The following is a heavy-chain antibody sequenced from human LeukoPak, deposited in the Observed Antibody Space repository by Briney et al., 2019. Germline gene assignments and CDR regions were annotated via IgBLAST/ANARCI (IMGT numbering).Heavy chain of an antibody. V-gene: IGHV1-2*02. CDR2: INPNSGGT. J-gene: IGHJ4*02. CDR1: GYTFTGYY. D-gene: IGHD3-10*01. Sequence: GASVKVSCKASGYTFTGYYMHWVRQAPGQGLEWMGWINPNSGGTNYAQKFQGRVTMTRDTSISTAYMELSRLRSDDTAVYYCARYGSGSSHTPGQFDYWGQGTLVTVSS. CDR3: ARYGSGSSHTPGQFDY.